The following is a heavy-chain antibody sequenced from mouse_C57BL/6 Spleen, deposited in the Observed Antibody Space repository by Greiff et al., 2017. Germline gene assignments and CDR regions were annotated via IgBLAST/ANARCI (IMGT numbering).Heavy chain of an antibody. D-gene: IGHD1-1*01. CDR2: IDPENGDT. V-gene: IGHV14-4*01. CDR1: GFNIKDDY. Sequence: VQLKESGAELVRPGASVKLSCTASGFNIKDDYMHWVKQRPEQGLEWIGWIDPENGDTEYASKFQGKATITADTSSNTAYLQLSSLTSEDTAVYYCTTSDSTVVGPEAYWGQGTLVTVSA. J-gene: IGHJ3*01. CDR3: TTSDSTVVGPEAY.